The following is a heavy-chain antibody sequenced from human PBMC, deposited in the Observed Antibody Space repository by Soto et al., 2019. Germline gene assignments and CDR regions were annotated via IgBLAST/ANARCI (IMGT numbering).Heavy chain of an antibody. CDR2: INAGNGNT. Sequence: ASVKVSCKASGYTFTSYAMHWVRQAPGQRLEWMGWINAGNGNTKYSQKFQGRVTITRDTSASTAYMELSSLRSEDTAVYYCAREEVAIRYDFWSGTWFDPWGQGTLVTVSS. D-gene: IGHD3-3*01. CDR1: GYTFTSYA. V-gene: IGHV1-3*01. J-gene: IGHJ5*02. CDR3: AREEVAIRYDFWSGTWFDP.